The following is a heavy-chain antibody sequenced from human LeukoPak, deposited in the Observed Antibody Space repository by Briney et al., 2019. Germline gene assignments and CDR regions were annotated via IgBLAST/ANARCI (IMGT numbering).Heavy chain of an antibody. Sequence: ASVKVSCKASGYTFTSYAMNWVRQAPGQGLEWMGWTNTNTGNPTYAQGFTGRFVFSLDTSVSTAYLQISSLKAEDTAVFYCARGRPNVEMATIFDYWGQGTLVTVSS. CDR1: GYTFTSYA. J-gene: IGHJ4*02. CDR3: ARGRPNVEMATIFDY. CDR2: TNTNTGNP. D-gene: IGHD5-24*01. V-gene: IGHV7-4-1*02.